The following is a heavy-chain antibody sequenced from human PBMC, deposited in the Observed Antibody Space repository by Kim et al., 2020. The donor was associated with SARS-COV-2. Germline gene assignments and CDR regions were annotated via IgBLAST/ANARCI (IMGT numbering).Heavy chain of an antibody. D-gene: IGHD3-3*01. CDR2: IYYSGST. CDR3: ARQRFLEWLSPTNYYFDY. J-gene: IGHJ4*01. V-gene: IGHV4-59*08. Sequence: SETLSLICTVSGGSISSYYWSWIRQPPGKGLEWIGYIYYSGSTNYNPSLKSRVTISVDTSKNQFSLKLTSVTAADTAVYYCARQRFLEWLSPTNYYFDY. CDR1: GGSISSYY.